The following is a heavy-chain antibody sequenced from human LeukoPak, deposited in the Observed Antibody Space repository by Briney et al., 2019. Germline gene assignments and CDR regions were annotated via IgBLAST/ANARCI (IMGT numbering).Heavy chain of an antibody. Sequence: PSETLSLTCTVSDGSISNYYWSWIRLPPGKGLEWIGYIYYTGATNYSPSLKSRVTISLDTSKNQFSLRLSSVTAADAAVYYCAKAGNSNGTGYYFDSWGQEALVTVSS. V-gene: IGHV4-59*01. CDR1: DGSISNYY. CDR2: IYYTGAT. CDR3: AKAGNSNGTGYYFDS. D-gene: IGHD3-10*01. J-gene: IGHJ4*02.